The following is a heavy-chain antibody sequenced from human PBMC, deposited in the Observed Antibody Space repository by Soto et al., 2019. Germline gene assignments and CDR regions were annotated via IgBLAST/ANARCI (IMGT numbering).Heavy chain of an antibody. CDR1: GGSFSGYY. D-gene: IGHD3-9*01. CDR3: ARGGDILTGYGWFDP. CDR2: INHSGST. J-gene: IGHJ5*02. Sequence: QVQLQQWGAGLLKPSETLSLTCAVYGGSFSGYYWSWIRQPPGKGLEWIGEINHSGSTNYNPSLKSRVTISVDTSKNQFSLKLSSVTAADTAVYYCARGGDILTGYGWFDPWGQGTLVTVSS. V-gene: IGHV4-34*01.